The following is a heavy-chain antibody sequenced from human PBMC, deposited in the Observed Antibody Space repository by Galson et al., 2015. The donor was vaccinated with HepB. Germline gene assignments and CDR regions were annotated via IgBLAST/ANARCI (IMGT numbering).Heavy chain of an antibody. CDR3: ARDIKSITMVRGVIPPGGY. CDR2: ISAYNGNT. Sequence: SVKVSCKASGYTFTSYGISWVRQAPGQGLEWMGWISAYNGNTNYAQKLQGRVTMTTDTSTSTAYMELRSLRSDDTAVYYCARDIKSITMVRGVIPPGGYWGQGTLVTVSS. J-gene: IGHJ4*02. D-gene: IGHD3-10*01. V-gene: IGHV1-18*01. CDR1: GYTFTSYG.